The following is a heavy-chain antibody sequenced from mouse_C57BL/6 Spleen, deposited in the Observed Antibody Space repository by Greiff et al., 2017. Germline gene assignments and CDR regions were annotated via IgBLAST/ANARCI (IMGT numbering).Heavy chain of an antibody. CDR2: ISGGGGNT. CDR1: GFTFSSYT. V-gene: IGHV5-9*01. D-gene: IGHD2-4*01. Sequence: DVMLVESGGGLVKPGGSLKLSCAASGFTFSSYTMSWVRQTPEKRLEWVATISGGGGNTYYPDSVKGRFTISRDNAKNTLYLQMSSLRSEDTAFSSFSSPPYYDYYGFAYWGPGTLVTVSA. CDR3: SSPPYYDYYGFAY. J-gene: IGHJ3*01.